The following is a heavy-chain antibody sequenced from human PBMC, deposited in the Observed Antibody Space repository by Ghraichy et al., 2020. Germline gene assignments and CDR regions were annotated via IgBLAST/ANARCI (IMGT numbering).Heavy chain of an antibody. V-gene: IGHV3-21*01. J-gene: IGHJ5*02. CDR2: ISSSSCYI. Sequence: GSLRLSCAASGFTFSSYSMNWVRQAPGKGLEWVSSISSSSCYIYYADSVKGRFTISRDNAKNSLYLQMNSLRAEDTAVYYCARVTYYGSGSYYGKFGWFDPWGQGTLVTVSS. CDR1: GFTFSSYS. CDR3: ARVTYYGSGSYYGKFGWFDP. D-gene: IGHD3-10*01.